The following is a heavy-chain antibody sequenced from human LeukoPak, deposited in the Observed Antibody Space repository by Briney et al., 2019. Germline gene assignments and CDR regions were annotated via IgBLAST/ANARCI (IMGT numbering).Heavy chain of an antibody. J-gene: IGHJ4*02. CDR3: AKRRDYFDF. V-gene: IGHV3-48*04. CDR2: ISSSGSTI. CDR1: GFTFSSYS. Sequence: GGSLRLSCTASGFTFSSYSMNWVRQAPGKGLEWVSYISSSGSTIYYADSVKGRFTISRDNAKNSLYLQMNSLRAEDTAVYYCAKRRDYFDFWGQGTLVTVSS.